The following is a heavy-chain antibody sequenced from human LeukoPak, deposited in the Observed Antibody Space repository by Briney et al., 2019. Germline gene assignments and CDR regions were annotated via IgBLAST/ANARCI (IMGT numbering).Heavy chain of an antibody. CDR3: ARDSPWLLIDH. V-gene: IGHV1-8*01. CDR1: GYTFTSYD. Sequence: ASVKVSCKASGYTFTSYDINWVRQATGHELEWMGWMNPNSGNTGYAQKFQGRVTMTRNTSISTAYMELSSLRSEDTAVYYCARDSPWLLIDHWGQGTLVTVSS. D-gene: IGHD5-12*01. CDR2: MNPNSGNT. J-gene: IGHJ4*02.